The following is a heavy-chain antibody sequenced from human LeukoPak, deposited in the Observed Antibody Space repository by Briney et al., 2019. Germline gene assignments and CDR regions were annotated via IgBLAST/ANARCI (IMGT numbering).Heavy chain of an antibody. J-gene: IGHJ4*02. V-gene: IGHV4-59*01. CDR3: ARYHYYDSSGYYYADY. Sequence: SETLSLTCTVSGGSISSYYWSWIRQPPGKGLEWFGYIYYSGSTNYNPSLKSRVTISVDTSKNQFSLKLSSVTAADTAVYYCARYHYYDSSGYYYADYWGQGTLVTVSS. D-gene: IGHD3-22*01. CDR2: IYYSGST. CDR1: GGSISSYY.